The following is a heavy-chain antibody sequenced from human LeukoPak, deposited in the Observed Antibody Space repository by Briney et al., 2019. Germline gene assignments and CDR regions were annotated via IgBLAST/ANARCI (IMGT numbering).Heavy chain of an antibody. Sequence: GGSLRLSCSASRFTFSSYTMNWVRQAPGKGLEWVSTISSTSSYIYYADSVKGRFTISRDNAKNSLDLQMNSLRAEDTAVYYCARDQSHRDPVAFDIWGQGTMVTVSS. D-gene: IGHD3-10*01. CDR2: ISSTSSYI. V-gene: IGHV3-21*01. CDR1: RFTFSSYT. J-gene: IGHJ3*02. CDR3: ARDQSHRDPVAFDI.